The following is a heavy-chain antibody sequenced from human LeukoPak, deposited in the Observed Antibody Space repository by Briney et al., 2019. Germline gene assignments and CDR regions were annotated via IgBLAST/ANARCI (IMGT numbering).Heavy chain of an antibody. D-gene: IGHD3-9*01. Sequence: ASVKVSCKASGYTFTSYGISWVRQAPGQGLEWMGWISAYNGNTKYAQKLQGRVTMTTDTSTSTAYMELRSLRSDDTAVYYCARGMNYDILTGYLNWYDPWGQGTLVTVSS. J-gene: IGHJ5*02. CDR3: ARGMNYDILTGYLNWYDP. CDR2: ISAYNGNT. V-gene: IGHV1-18*04. CDR1: GYTFTSYG.